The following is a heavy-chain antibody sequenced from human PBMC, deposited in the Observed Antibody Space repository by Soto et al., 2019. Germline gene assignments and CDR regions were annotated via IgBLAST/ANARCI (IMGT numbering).Heavy chain of an antibody. CDR1: GGSISSYY. CDR3: ARVGVAATFDY. V-gene: IGHV4-4*07. D-gene: IGHD2-15*01. CDR2: IYTSGST. Sequence: QVQLQESGPGLVKPSETLSLTCTVSGGSISSYYWCWIRQPAGQGLEWIGRIYTSGSTNYNPSLTSRVTMSVDTSKNQFSLKLSSVTDADTAVYYCARVGVAATFDYWGQGTLVTVSS. J-gene: IGHJ4*02.